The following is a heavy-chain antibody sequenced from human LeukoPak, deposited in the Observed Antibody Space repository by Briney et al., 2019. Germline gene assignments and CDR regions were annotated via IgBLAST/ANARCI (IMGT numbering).Heavy chain of an antibody. D-gene: IGHD3-22*01. J-gene: IGHJ4*02. CDR3: ARSYYDTSGYYFDY. CDR1: GYSFSTYR. V-gene: IGHV5-51*01. Sequence: GESLKISCKGSGYSFSTYRIGWVRQMPGKGLEWMGIIYPGDSDTRYSPSFQGQVTISADKSISTAYLQWSSLEASDTAMYYCARSYYDTSGYYFDYWGQGTLVTVSS. CDR2: IYPGDSDT.